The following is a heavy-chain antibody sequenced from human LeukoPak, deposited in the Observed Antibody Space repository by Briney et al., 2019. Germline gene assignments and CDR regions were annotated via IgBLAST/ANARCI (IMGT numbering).Heavy chain of an antibody. CDR1: GFTFSTYG. CDR3: AKGSGGSYIDY. D-gene: IGHD1-26*01. J-gene: IGHJ4*02. CDR2: IGSDGKIT. Sequence: PGGSLRVSCAASGFTFSTYGMVWVRQGPGKGLEWAAAIGSDGKITYYIESVKGRFTISRDNSKNTLYLQMSSLKSDGTAVYYCAKGSGGSYIDYWGQGTLVTVSS. V-gene: IGHV3-30*02.